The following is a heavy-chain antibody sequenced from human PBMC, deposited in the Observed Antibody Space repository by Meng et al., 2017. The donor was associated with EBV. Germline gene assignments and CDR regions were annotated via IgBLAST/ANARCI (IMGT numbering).Heavy chain of an antibody. Sequence: QVSLVTSGAEAKTPGASVNFSCRVSGYTLTELCMYWVRQAPGKGLEWMGGYDPEDGETIYALKFQGRVAMTEDTSTDTAYMELSSLRSEDTAVYYCITRAHSSGYYYWGQGPLVTVSS. D-gene: IGHD3-22*01. CDR1: GYTLTELC. V-gene: IGHV1-24*01. CDR3: ITRAHSSGYYY. CDR2: YDPEDGET. J-gene: IGHJ4*02.